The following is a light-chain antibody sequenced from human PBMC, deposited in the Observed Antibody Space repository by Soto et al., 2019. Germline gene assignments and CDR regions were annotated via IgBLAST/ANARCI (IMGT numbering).Light chain of an antibody. J-gene: IGKJ5*01. Sequence: EIVLTQSRAPLSWSRWSRANLYCRASQSVSRYLAWYQQKPGQAPRILXYEASNRATGIPARFSGSRSWTDFALTISSLENEDAAVYYCQQRSNCPPITFGQGTRLEIK. V-gene: IGKV3-11*01. CDR2: EAS. CDR3: QQRSNCPPIT. CDR1: QSVSRY.